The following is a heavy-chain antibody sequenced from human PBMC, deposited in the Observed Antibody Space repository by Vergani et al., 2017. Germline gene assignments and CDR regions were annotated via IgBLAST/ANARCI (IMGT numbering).Heavy chain of an antibody. D-gene: IGHD5-12*01. V-gene: IGHV3-23*04. Sequence: VRLVESGGGVVQPGRSLRLSCAASGFTFNIYAMSWVRQAPGKGLEWVSTITYNGGRTYYADSVTGRFTISRDNSKNTLFLQLKTLRAEDTGVYYCAKDYNIMGALHYWGQGTLVAVSS. CDR2: ITYNGGRT. CDR3: AKDYNIMGALHY. CDR1: GFTFNIYA. J-gene: IGHJ4*02.